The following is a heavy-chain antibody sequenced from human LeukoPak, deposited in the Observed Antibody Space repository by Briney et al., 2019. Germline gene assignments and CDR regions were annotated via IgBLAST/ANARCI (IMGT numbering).Heavy chain of an antibody. V-gene: IGHV3-53*01. D-gene: IGHD6-6*01. Sequence: GGSLRLSCAASGFTVSSNYMSWVRQAPGKGLEWVSVIYSGGSTYDADSVPGRFTISRDNSKNTLYLQMNSLRAEDTAVYYCAYLLSASIRSYWGQGTLVTVSS. CDR2: IYSGGST. CDR1: GFTVSSNY. J-gene: IGHJ4*02. CDR3: AYLLSASIRSY.